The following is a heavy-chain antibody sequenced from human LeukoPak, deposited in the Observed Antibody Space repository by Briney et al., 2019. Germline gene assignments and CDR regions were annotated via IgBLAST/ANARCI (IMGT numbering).Heavy chain of an antibody. CDR1: GYTFTSYD. V-gene: IGHV1-8*03. Sequence: ASVKVSCKESGYTFTSYDINWVRQATGHRLEWMGWMNPNSGNTGYAQKFQGRGTITRNTSISTAYMELSSLRSEDTAVYDCARASLGGWTHNWGQGTLVTVSS. D-gene: IGHD6-19*01. CDR3: ARASLGGWTHN. CDR2: MNPNSGNT. J-gene: IGHJ4*02.